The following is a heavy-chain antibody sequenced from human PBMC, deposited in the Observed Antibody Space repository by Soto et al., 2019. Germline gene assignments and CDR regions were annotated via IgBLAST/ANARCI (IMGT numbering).Heavy chain of an antibody. V-gene: IGHV3-30*03. J-gene: IGHJ4*02. CDR3: APEALFDY. Sequence: GGSLRLSCAASGFTFSTYGMHWVRQAPGKGLEWVAVISYDGSNKYYADSVKGRFTISRDNSKNTLYLQMNSLRAEDTAVYYCAPEALFDYWGLGTLVTLSS. CDR2: ISYDGSNK. CDR1: GFTFSTYG.